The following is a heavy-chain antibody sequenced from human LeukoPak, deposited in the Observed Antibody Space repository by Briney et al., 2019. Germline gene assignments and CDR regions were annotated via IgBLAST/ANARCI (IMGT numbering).Heavy chain of an antibody. CDR3: AKNGDRGAYCSGGSCYPYYYYYMDV. V-gene: IGHV3-23*01. CDR2: ISSTGGTT. D-gene: IGHD2-15*01. Sequence: GGSLRLSCAASGFTFSSYGMSWVRQAPGKGLEWVSAISSTGGTTYYTDSVKGRFTISRDNSKNTLYLQMNSLRAEDTAIYYCAKNGDRGAYCSGGSCYPYYYYYMDVWGKGTTVTISS. J-gene: IGHJ6*03. CDR1: GFTFSSYG.